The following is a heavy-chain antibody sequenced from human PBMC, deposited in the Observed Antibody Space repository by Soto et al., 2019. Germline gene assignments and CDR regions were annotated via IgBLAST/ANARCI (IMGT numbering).Heavy chain of an antibody. J-gene: IGHJ5*02. CDR2: IYYSGST. Sequence: SQTLSPTCIVSVGSISRSSCYWVWIRHPPGKGLEWIGSIYYSGSTYYNPSLKSRVTISVDTSKNQFSLKLSSVTAADTAVFYCARHRARNWFDPWGQGTLVTVSS. CDR3: ARHRARNWFDP. CDR1: VGSISRSSCY. D-gene: IGHD6-6*01. V-gene: IGHV4-39*01.